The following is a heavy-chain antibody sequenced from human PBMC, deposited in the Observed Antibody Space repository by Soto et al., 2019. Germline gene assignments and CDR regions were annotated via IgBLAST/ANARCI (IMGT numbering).Heavy chain of an antibody. Sequence: QVQLVQSGAEVKNPGASVKVSCKTSGYTFTKYGVGWVRQAPGQGLEWMGWISGSSGNANYAEKVQGRITLTTDTSTSTAYIELRSLRSDDTAGYYCAREMAGLGGEYDYRGQGTLVTVSS. D-gene: IGHD3-16*01. CDR1: GYTFTKYG. J-gene: IGHJ4*02. V-gene: IGHV1-18*01. CDR2: ISGSSGNA. CDR3: AREMAGLGGEYDY.